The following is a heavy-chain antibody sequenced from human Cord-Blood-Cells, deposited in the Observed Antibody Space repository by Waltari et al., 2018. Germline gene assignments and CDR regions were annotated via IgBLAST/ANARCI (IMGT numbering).Heavy chain of an antibody. CDR3: ARGRIDYRDYIRSPLDY. V-gene: IGHV1-69*06. Sequence: QVQLVQSGAEVKKPGSSVKVSCKPPGGTFSSYAISWVRQAPGQGLEGMGGIIPIFGTANYAQKFQGRVTITADKSTSTAYMELRSLRSEDTAVYYCARGRIDYRDYIRSPLDYWGQGTLVTVSS. J-gene: IGHJ4*02. D-gene: IGHD4-17*01. CDR1: GGTFSSYA. CDR2: IIPIFGTA.